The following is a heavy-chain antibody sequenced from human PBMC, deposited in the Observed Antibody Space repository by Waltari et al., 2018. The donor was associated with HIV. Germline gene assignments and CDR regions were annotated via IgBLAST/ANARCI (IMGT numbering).Heavy chain of an antibody. CDR1: GFTSSNYW. CDR2: INSDGSST. Sequence: EVQLVESGGGSVQPGGSLRLSCAASGFTSSNYWMPWVRQAPGKGLVWVSRINSDGSSTSYADSVKGRFTISRDNAKNTVYLQMNSLRAEDTAVYYCARGGSKPLDYWGQGTLVTVSS. V-gene: IGHV3-74*01. J-gene: IGHJ4*02. D-gene: IGHD4-4*01. CDR3: ARGGSKPLDY.